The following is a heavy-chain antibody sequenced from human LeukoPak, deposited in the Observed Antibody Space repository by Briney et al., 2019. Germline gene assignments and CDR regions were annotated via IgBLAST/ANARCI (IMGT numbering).Heavy chain of an antibody. CDR2: IFHSGSA. CDR1: GYSISSGYQ. D-gene: IGHD2-15*01. CDR3: AREHYCSGGSCYNWFDP. Sequence: SETLSLTCAVSGYSISSGYQWAWIRQSPGKGLEWIGSIFHSGSAHYNPSLKSRVTISVETSNNQFSLKMYSVTAADTAVYYCAREHYCSGGSCYNWFDPWGQGTLVTVSS. V-gene: IGHV4-38-2*02. J-gene: IGHJ5*02.